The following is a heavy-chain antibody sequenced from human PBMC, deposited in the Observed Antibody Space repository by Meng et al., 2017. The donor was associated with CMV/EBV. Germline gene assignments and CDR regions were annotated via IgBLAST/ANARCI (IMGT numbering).Heavy chain of an antibody. D-gene: IGHD2-2*01. Sequence: ASVKVSCKASGYTFTSYDINWVRQATGQGLEWMGWMNLNSGNTGYAQKFQGRVTMTRNTSISTAYMELSSLRSEDTAVYYCATDFYCSSTSCSTGYYYYGMDVWGQGTTVTVSS. J-gene: IGHJ6*02. CDR3: ATDFYCSSTSCSTGYYYYGMDV. CDR2: MNLNSGNT. V-gene: IGHV1-8*01. CDR1: GYTFTSYD.